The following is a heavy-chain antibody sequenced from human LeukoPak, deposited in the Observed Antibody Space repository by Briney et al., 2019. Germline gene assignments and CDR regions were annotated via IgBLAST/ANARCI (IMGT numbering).Heavy chain of an antibody. CDR2: IIPIYGSA. D-gene: IGHD3-22*01. J-gene: IGHJ3*02. V-gene: IGHV1-69*13. CDR1: GGGFTFTSHA. Sequence: SVKVSCKASGGGFTFTSHAISWGRQAPGQGLEWMGGIIPIYGSATYAQKFQGRITITADESTRPVYMELSSLRPEDSAVHYCAGFFYDNSGDAFDIWGQGTMVTVSS. CDR3: AGFFYDNSGDAFDI.